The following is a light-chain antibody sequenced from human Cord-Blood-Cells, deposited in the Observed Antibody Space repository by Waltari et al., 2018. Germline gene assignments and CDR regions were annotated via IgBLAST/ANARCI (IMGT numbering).Light chain of an antibody. J-gene: IGKJ3*01. CDR2: GAS. V-gene: IGKV3-20*01. CDR3: QQYGSSPFT. CDR1: QSVSSSY. Sequence: EIVLTQSPGTLSLSPGERATLSCRASQSVSSSYLAWYQQNPGQAPRLRIYGASSRATGIPDRFSGSGSVTDFTLTISRLEPEDFAVYYCQQYGSSPFTFGPGTKVDIK.